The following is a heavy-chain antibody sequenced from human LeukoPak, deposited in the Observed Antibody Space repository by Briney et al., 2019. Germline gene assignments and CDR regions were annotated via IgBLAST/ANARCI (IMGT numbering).Heavy chain of an antibody. CDR1: GGSINRAIFY. V-gene: IGHV4-30-4*08. CDR2: IYYDGNT. CDR3: ARDLGGAQSVLRGVGAD. J-gene: IGHJ4*02. D-gene: IGHD3-10*01. Sequence: PSETLSLTCTVSGGSINRAIFYWSWIRQPPGKGLEWIGYIYYDGNTYFNPSLKSRVTMSVDTSNNQFSLKLSSVTAADTAVYYCARDLGGAQSVLRGVGADWGQGTLVTVSS.